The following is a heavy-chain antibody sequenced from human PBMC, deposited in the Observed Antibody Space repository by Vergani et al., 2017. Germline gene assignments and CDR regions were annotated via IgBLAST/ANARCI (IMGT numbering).Heavy chain of an antibody. J-gene: IGHJ5*02. V-gene: IGHV4-34*01. D-gene: IGHD6-13*01. CDR2: INHSGST. CDR1: GVSFSGYY. Sequence: QVQLQQWGAGLLKPSETLSLTCAVYGVSFSGYYWSWIRQPPGKGLGLVGEINHSGSTNYNPSLKSRVTISVDTSKNQFPLKLSSVTAAETAMYYCVRGIIAAAGKTRGNWFDPGGQGTLVTASS. CDR3: VRGIIAAAGKTRGNWFDP.